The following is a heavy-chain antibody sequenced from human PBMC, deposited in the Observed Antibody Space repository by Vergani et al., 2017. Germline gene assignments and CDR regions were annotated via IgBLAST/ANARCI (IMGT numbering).Heavy chain of an antibody. V-gene: IGHV3-23*01. J-gene: IGHJ5*02. CDR3: AKMISAVPAARAANWFDP. Sequence: EAQLLESGGGLVQPGGSLRLSCAVSGFTFSSYAMSWVRQAPGKGLEWVSAISGSGGSTYYADSVKGRFTISRDNSKNTLYLQMNSLRAEDTAVYYCAKMISAVPAARAANWFDPWGQGTLVTVSS. D-gene: IGHD2-2*01. CDR2: ISGSGGST. CDR1: GFTFSSYA.